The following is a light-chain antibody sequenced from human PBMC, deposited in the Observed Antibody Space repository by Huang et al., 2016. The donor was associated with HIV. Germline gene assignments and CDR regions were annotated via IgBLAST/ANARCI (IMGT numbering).Light chain of an antibody. V-gene: IGKV1-9*01. CDR1: PDISSY. J-gene: IGKJ4*02. CDR2: AAS. Sequence: PLTQSPSSLSASVGDRVTITCRASPDISSYLAWSQQKPGKAPKLLIFAASTLQSGDPQTFRGSGSGTDGTRTSSGMKAEDLGNEECQRWRTFGGGTKVEIK. CDR3: QRWRT.